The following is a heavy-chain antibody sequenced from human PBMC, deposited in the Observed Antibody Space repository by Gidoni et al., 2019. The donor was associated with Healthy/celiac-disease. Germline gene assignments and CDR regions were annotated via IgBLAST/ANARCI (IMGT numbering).Heavy chain of an antibody. CDR3: ASEYYYDSSGYGYYGMDV. J-gene: IGHJ6*02. Sequence: EVQLVESGGGLVQPGGSLRLSCAASGCTVSSTYMSWVRQAPGKGLEWVSVIYSGGSTYYADSVKGRFTISRHNSKNTLYLQMNSLRAEDTAVYYCASEYYYDSSGYGYYGMDVWGQGTTVTVSS. CDR2: IYSGGST. D-gene: IGHD3-22*01. V-gene: IGHV3-53*04. CDR1: GCTVSSTY.